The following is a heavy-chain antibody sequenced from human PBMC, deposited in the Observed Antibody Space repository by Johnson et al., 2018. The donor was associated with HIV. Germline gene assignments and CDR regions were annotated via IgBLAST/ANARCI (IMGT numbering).Heavy chain of an antibody. J-gene: IGHJ3*02. CDR3: ARDSGGKYYIMDAFDI. D-gene: IGHD1-26*01. Sequence: VHLVESGGGLVQPGGSLRLSCAASGFIFSSYWMSWVRQAPGKGLEWVANINQDESEKYYVDSVKGRFTISRDNAKNSLYLQMNSLRAEYTAVYYCARDSGGKYYIMDAFDIWGQGTMVTVSS. CDR2: INQDESEK. V-gene: IGHV3-7*01. CDR1: GFIFSSYW.